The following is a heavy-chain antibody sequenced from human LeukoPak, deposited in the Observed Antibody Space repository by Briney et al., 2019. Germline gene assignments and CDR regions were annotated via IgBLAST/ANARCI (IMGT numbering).Heavy chain of an antibody. CDR3: ARVGRYYDSSRDWFDP. J-gene: IGHJ5*02. D-gene: IGHD3-22*01. CDR2: ISSSGSTI. CDR1: GFNFNDYY. V-gene: IGHV3-11*01. Sequence: PGGSLRLSCTASGFNFNDYYMSWIRQAPGKGLEWVSYISSSGSTIYYADSVKGRFTISRDNAKNSLYLQMNSLRAEDTAVYYCARVGRYYDSSRDWFDPWGQGTLVTVSS.